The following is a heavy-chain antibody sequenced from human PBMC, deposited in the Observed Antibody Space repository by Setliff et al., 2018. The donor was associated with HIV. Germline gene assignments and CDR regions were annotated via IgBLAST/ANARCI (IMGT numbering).Heavy chain of an antibody. CDR3: ARIIGIAVADAFDI. CDR2: IIPILGIA. D-gene: IGHD6-19*01. J-gene: IGHJ3*02. Sequence: SVKVSCKASGGTFSSYAISWVRQAPGQGLGWMGGIIPILGIANYAQKFQGRVTITRDTSASTAYMELSSLRSEDTAVYYCARIIGIAVADAFDIWGQGTMVTVSS. V-gene: IGHV1-69*10. CDR1: GGTFSSYA.